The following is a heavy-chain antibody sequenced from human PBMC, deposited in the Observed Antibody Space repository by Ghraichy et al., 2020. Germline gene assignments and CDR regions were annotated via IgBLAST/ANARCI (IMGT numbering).Heavy chain of an antibody. Sequence: SETLSLTCTVSGGSISSGSYYWSWIRQPAGKGLEWIGRIYTSGSTNYNPSLKSRVTISVDTSKNQFSLKLSSVTAADTAVYYCARDGPYCSGGSCYSGADWYFDLWGRGTLVTVSS. D-gene: IGHD2-15*01. J-gene: IGHJ2*01. CDR3: ARDGPYCSGGSCYSGADWYFDL. CDR1: GGSISSGSYY. CDR2: IYTSGST. V-gene: IGHV4-61*02.